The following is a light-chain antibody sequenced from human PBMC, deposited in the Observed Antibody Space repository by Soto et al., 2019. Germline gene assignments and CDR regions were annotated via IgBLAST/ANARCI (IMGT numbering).Light chain of an antibody. Sequence: QSALTQPASVSGSPGQSITISCTGASSDVGSYNFVSWYQQHPGKAPKLMIYADTKRPSGVSNRFAGAKSGNTASLTISGLQEEEDYDYYCCSYAGRSTWVFGGGTKLTVL. CDR3: CSYAGRSTWV. J-gene: IGLJ3*02. V-gene: IGLV2-23*01. CDR1: SSDVGSYNF. CDR2: ADT.